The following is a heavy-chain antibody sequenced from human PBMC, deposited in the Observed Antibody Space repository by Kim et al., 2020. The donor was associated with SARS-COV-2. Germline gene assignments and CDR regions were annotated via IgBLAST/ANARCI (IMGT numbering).Heavy chain of an antibody. Sequence: GGSLRLSCAASGFTFSSYAMSWVRQAPGKGLEWVSAISGSGGSTYYADSVKGRFTISRDNSKNTLYLQMNSLRAEDTAVYYCAKNRPKTVVVVPAATYWYFDLWGRGTLVTVSS. CDR2: ISGSGGST. D-gene: IGHD2-2*01. CDR1: GFTFSSYA. CDR3: AKNRPKTVVVVPAATYWYFDL. V-gene: IGHV3-23*01. J-gene: IGHJ2*01.